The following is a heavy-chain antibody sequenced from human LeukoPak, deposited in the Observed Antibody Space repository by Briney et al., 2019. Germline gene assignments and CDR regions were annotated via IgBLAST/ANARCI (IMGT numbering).Heavy chain of an antibody. CDR1: DYTFTSYG. Sequence: ASVKVSCKASDYTFTSYGISWVRQAPGQGLEWMGWISAYNGNTNYAQKLQGRVTMTTETSTSTAYMELRSLRSDDTAVYYCARDLPSYDILTGYYFDYWGQGTLVTVSS. CDR2: ISAYNGNT. J-gene: IGHJ4*02. V-gene: IGHV1-18*01. CDR3: ARDLPSYDILTGYYFDY. D-gene: IGHD3-9*01.